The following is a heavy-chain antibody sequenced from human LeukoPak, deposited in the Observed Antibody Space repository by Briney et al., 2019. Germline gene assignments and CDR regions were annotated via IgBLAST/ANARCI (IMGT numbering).Heavy chain of an antibody. CDR2: MNPNRGDT. D-gene: IGHD2-15*01. Sequence: GASVKVSCKASGYTFTSYVISWVRQAPGQGLEWMGWMNPNRGDTSYAQKFQGRVTMTRDTPINTAYMELSGLTSDDTAVYYCGRRRIDCSDTGCYVDYWGQGTLVTVSS. CDR1: GYTFTSYV. V-gene: IGHV1-2*02. CDR3: GRRRIDCSDTGCYVDY. J-gene: IGHJ4*02.